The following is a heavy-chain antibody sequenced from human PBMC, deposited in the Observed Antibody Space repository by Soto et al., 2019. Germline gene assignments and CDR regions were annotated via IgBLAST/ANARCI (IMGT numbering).Heavy chain of an antibody. CDR2: INTYNGKT. Sequence: QVQLLQSGAEVMKPGASVKVSCKASGYTFTNFGISWVRQAPGQGLEWMGWINTYNGKTNYAQKLQGRATLTTDTSTSTAYMELRSLTSDDTAIYYCYSSQVPTSFDYWGQGALVTVSS. CDR3: YSSQVPTSFDY. D-gene: IGHD1-26*01. J-gene: IGHJ4*02. V-gene: IGHV1-18*01. CDR1: GYTFTNFG.